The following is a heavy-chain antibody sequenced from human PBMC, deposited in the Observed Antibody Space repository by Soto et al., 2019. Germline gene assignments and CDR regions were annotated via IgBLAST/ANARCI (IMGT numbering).Heavy chain of an antibody. CDR3: VKDQKGSGGSCYSCYYYGMDV. CDR1: GFTFSSYA. J-gene: IGHJ6*02. V-gene: IGHV3-64D*08. CDR2: ISSNGGST. Sequence: GGSLRLSCSASGFTFSSYAMHWVRQAPGKGLEYVSAISSNGGSTYYADSVKGRFTISRDNSKNTLYLQMSSLRAEDTAVYYCVKDQKGSGGSCYSCYYYGMDVWGQGTTVTVSS. D-gene: IGHD2-15*01.